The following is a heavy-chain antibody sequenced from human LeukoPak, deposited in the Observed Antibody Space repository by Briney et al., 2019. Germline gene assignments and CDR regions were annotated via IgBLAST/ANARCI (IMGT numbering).Heavy chain of an antibody. D-gene: IGHD2-8*01. CDR2: ISSSSSYI. V-gene: IGHV3-21*01. CDR1: GFTYSSYS. CDR3: ARAVATPVMVDY. J-gene: IGHJ4*02. Sequence: GGSLRLSCAASGFTYSSYSMNWVRQGPGKGLEWVSSISSSSSYIYYADSVKGRFTISRDNAKNSLYLQMNSLRAEDTAVYYCARAVATPVMVDYWGQGTLVTLSS.